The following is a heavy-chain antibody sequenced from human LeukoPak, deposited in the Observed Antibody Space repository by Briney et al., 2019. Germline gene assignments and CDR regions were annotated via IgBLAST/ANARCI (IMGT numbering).Heavy chain of an antibody. CDR2: IIPIFGTA. V-gene: IGHV1-69*05. J-gene: IGHJ4*02. Sequence: ASVKVSCKASGGTFSSYAISWVRQAPGQGLEWMGRIIPIFGTASYAQKFQGRVTITTDESTSTAYMELSSLRSEDTAVYYCASYCSGGSCYHTDYWGQGTLVTVSS. D-gene: IGHD2-15*01. CDR1: GGTFSSYA. CDR3: ASYCSGGSCYHTDY.